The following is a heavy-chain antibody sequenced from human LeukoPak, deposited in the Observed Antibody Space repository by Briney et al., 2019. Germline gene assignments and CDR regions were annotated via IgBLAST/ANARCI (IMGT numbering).Heavy chain of an antibody. V-gene: IGHV3-30*04. CDR1: GFTFSSYA. J-gene: IGHJ4*02. CDR2: ISYDGSNK. D-gene: IGHD3-16*02. CDR3: ARDLYDYVWGSYRYFDY. Sequence: GGSLRLSCAASGFTFSSYAMHWVRQAPGKGVEWVAVISYDGSNKYYADSVKGRFTISRDNSKNTLYLQMNSLRAEDTAVYYCARDLYDYVWGSYRYFDYWGQGTLVTVSS.